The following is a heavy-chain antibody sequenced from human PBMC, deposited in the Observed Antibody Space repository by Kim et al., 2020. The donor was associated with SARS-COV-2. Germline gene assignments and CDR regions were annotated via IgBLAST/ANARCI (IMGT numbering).Heavy chain of an antibody. D-gene: IGHD5-12*01. CDR2: ISYDGSNK. V-gene: IGHV3-30*04. Sequence: GGSLRLSCAASGFTFSSYAMHWVRQAPGKGLEWVAVISYDGSNKYYADSVKGRFTISRDNSKNTLYLQMNSLRAEDTAVYYCASESRARGFFDYWGQGTL. J-gene: IGHJ4*02. CDR1: GFTFSSYA. CDR3: ASESRARGFFDY.